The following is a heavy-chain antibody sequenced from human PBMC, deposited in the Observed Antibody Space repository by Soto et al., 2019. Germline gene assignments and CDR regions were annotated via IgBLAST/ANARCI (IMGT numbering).Heavy chain of an antibody. D-gene: IGHD4-17*01. J-gene: IGHJ4*02. CDR2: VYYSGTT. V-gene: IGHV4-61*01. CDR3: ARTTAVPNTLRSRYFFDY. CDR1: GGSVSDKTYY. Sequence: LSLTCSVSGGSVSDKTYYWSWIRQPPGKRLEWIGYVYYSGTTNYNPSLKSRVTISVDLSKTRFSLRLSSVPTADTALYSCARTTAVPNTLRSRYFFDYWGQGTLVTVSS.